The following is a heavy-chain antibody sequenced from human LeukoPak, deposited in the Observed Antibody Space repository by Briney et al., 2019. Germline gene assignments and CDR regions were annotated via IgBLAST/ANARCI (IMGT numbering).Heavy chain of an antibody. J-gene: IGHJ5*02. D-gene: IGHD5-12*01. CDR2: INHSGST. V-gene: IGHV4-34*01. CDR3: ARHGVWWLRPDWFDP. Sequence: SETLSLTCAVYGGSLSGYYWSWIRQPPGKGLEWIGEINHSGSTNYNPSLKSRVTISVDTSKNQFSLKLSSVTAADTAVYYCARHGVWWLRPDWFDPWGQGTLVTVSS. CDR1: GGSLSGYY.